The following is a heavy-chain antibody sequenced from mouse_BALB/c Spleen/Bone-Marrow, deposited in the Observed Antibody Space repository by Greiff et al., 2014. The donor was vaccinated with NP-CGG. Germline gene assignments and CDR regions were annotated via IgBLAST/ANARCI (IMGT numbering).Heavy chain of an antibody. CDR3: ARSPYYGNYFDY. J-gene: IGHJ2*01. CDR1: GYTFTDYA. D-gene: IGHD2-10*01. CDR2: ISIYYDNT. V-gene: IGHV1-67*01. Sequence: VQLQQSGPELVRPGESVKISCKGSGYTFTDYAMHWVKQSHAKSLEWIGVISIYYDNTNSTQKFKGKATMTVDKSSSTAYMELARLTSEDSAIYYCARSPYYGNYFDYWGQGTTLTVSS.